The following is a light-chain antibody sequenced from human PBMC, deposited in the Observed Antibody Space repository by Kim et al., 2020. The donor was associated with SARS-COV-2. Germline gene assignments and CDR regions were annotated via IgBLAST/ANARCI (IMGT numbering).Light chain of an antibody. CDR1: TGAVTSGQY. CDR2: GTG. J-gene: IGLJ3*02. CDR3: LFTYGGGRV. V-gene: IGLV7-46*01. Sequence: PAVTVTCTCGSPTGAVTSGQYPYRSQQKPGQVPKTLIYGTGSRHSGTPARFSGSRLGGKAALTLSGAQPEDEAEYYCLFTYGGGRVFGGGTKLTVL.